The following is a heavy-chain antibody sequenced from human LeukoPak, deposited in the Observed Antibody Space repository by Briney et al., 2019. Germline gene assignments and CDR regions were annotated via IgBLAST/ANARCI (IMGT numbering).Heavy chain of an antibody. CDR3: ASDPGVMVWGVITDANY. Sequence: GGSLRLSCAASGFTFSSYAMSWVRQAPGKGLEWVSAISGSGGSTYYADSVKGRFTISRDNSKNTLYLQMNSLRAEDTAVYYCASDPGVMVWGVITDANYWGQGTLVTVSS. D-gene: IGHD3-10*01. V-gene: IGHV3-23*01. J-gene: IGHJ4*02. CDR1: GFTFSSYA. CDR2: ISGSGGST.